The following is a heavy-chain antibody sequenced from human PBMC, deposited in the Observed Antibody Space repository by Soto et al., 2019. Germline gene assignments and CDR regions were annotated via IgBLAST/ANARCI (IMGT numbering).Heavy chain of an antibody. D-gene: IGHD3-22*01. CDR2: ISWNSGSI. CDR3: AKGAAYYYDSSGYGPMDV. Sequence: GGSLRLSCAASGFTFSSYGMHWVRQAPGKGLEWVSGISWNSGSIGYADSVKGRFTISRDNAKNSLYLQMNSLRAEDTALYYCAKGAAYYYDSSGYGPMDVWGQGTTVTVSS. CDR1: GFTFSSYG. J-gene: IGHJ6*02. V-gene: IGHV3-9*01.